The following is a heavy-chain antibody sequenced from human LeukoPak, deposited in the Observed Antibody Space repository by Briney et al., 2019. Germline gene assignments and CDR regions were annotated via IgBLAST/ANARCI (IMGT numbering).Heavy chain of an antibody. CDR3: ARTDFHDSGSLYGSWFEP. CDR2: IYHSGST. D-gene: IGHD3-10*01. CDR1: GGSISSGGYY. V-gene: IGHV4-30-2*02. J-gene: IGHJ5*02. Sequence: PSETLSLTCTVSGGSISSGGYYWSWIRQPPGKGLEWIGYIYHSGSTYYNPSLKSRVTISVDRSKNHFSLQLSSVTAADTAFYYRARTDFHDSGSLYGSWFEPWGQGTLGTVSS.